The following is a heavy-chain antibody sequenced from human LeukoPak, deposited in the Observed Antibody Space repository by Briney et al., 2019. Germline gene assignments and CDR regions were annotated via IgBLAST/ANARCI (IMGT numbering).Heavy chain of an antibody. V-gene: IGHV3-23*01. CDR1: GFTFSNHG. Sequence: GGTLRLSCAASGFTFSNHGMNWVRQAPGEGLEWVSGISPSGDITCYADSVKGRFTISRDNSKNTLYLGVISMTAEDTAVYYCAKDDAWLRFGEWSQGTLVTVSS. J-gene: IGHJ4*02. CDR3: AKDDAWLRFGE. CDR2: ISPSGDIT. D-gene: IGHD3-10*01.